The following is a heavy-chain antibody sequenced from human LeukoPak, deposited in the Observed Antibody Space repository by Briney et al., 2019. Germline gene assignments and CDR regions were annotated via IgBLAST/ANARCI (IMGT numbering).Heavy chain of an antibody. V-gene: IGHV4-4*07. J-gene: IGHJ3*02. CDR1: GGSISSYS. Sequence: KPSETLSLTCTVSGGSISSYSWSWIRQPAGKGLEWIGRIYTSGSTNYNPSLKSRVTMSVDTSKNQFSLKLGSVTAADTAVYYCARIYYDSSGHDAFDIWGQGTMVTVSS. CDR3: ARIYYDSSGHDAFDI. CDR2: IYTSGST. D-gene: IGHD3-22*01.